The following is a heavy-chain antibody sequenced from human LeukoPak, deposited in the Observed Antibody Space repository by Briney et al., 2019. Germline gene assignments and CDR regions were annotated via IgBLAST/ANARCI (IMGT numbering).Heavy chain of an antibody. CDR3: AKARTTPAPYYFDY. V-gene: IGHV3-23*01. Sequence: PGGSLRLSCAASGFTFSSYAMSWVRQAPGKGLEGVSAICGSGGRTYYADSVKGRFTISRDNSKNTLYLQINSLRAEDTAVYYCAKARTTPAPYYFDYWGQGTLVTVSS. CDR2: ICGSGGRT. J-gene: IGHJ4*02. D-gene: IGHD1-1*01. CDR1: GFTFSSYA.